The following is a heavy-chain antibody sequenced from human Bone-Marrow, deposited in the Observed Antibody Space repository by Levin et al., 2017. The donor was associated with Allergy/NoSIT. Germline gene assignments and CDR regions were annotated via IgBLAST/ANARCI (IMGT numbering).Heavy chain of an antibody. J-gene: IGHJ4*02. V-gene: IGHV1-8*01. D-gene: IGHD6-13*01. Sequence: GESLKISCKASGYTFTSYDINWVRQATGQGLEWMGWMNPNSGNTGYAQKFQGRVTMTRNTSISTAYMELSSLRSEDTAVYYCARGPHSSSWSTTFDYWGQGTLVTVSS. CDR2: MNPNSGNT. CDR3: ARGPHSSSWSTTFDY. CDR1: GYTFTSYD.